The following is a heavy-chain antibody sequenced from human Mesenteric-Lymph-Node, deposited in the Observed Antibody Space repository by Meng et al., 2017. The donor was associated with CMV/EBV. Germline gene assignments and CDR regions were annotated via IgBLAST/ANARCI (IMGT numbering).Heavy chain of an antibody. V-gene: IGHV3-7*01. CDR2: IKQDGNKK. D-gene: IGHD6-13*01. CDR3: ARDSSSWYFDY. J-gene: IGHJ4*02. CDR1: GSTFSSYW. Sequence: GESLKISCAASGSTFSSYWMSWVRQAPGKGLEWVANIKQDGNKKYYVDSVKGRFTVSRDNAKNSLYLQMNSLRAEDSALYYCARDSSSWYFDYWGQGTLVTVSS.